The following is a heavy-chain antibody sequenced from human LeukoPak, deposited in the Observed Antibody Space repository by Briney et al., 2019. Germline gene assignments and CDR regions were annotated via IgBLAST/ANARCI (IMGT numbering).Heavy chain of an antibody. Sequence: SETLSLTCTVSGYSISSGYYWGWIRQPPGKGLEWIGSIYHSGSTYYNPSLKSRVTISVDTSKNQLSLKLSSVTAADTAVYFCARAYRSSWYANWFDPWGQGTLVTVSS. CDR1: GYSISSGYY. J-gene: IGHJ5*02. D-gene: IGHD6-13*01. V-gene: IGHV4-38-2*02. CDR2: IYHSGST. CDR3: ARAYRSSWYANWFDP.